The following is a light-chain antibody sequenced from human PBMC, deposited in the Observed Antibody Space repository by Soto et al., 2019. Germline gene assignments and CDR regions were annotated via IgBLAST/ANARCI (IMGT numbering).Light chain of an antibody. V-gene: IGKV3-20*01. CDR1: QSVTSSS. Sequence: EIVMTQSPATLSVSPGEIATLSCSASQSVTSSSLAWYQQKPGQAPRLLIYGASNRATGIPDRFSGSGSGTDFTLTINRLEPEDFAVYCCQQYGGSPPTFGQGTKVDIK. CDR2: GAS. J-gene: IGKJ1*01. CDR3: QQYGGSPPT.